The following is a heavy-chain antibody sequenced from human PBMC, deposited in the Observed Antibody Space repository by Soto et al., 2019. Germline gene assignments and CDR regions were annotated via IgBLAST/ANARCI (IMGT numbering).Heavy chain of an antibody. J-gene: IGHJ4*02. CDR3: ARDGGYNYGFAFDH. CDR1: VYTFTSYC. Sequence: GASVKVSCKASVYTFTSYCISWVRQAPGQGLEWMGWINTGNGNTNYSQQFQPRITITRDTSASTTYMVLSSLRSEDTAVYYCARDGGYNYGFAFDHWGQGTLVTVSS. V-gene: IGHV1-3*04. CDR2: INTGNGNT. D-gene: IGHD5-18*01.